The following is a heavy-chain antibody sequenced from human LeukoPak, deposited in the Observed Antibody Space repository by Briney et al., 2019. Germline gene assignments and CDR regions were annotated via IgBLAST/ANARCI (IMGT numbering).Heavy chain of an antibody. J-gene: IGHJ4*02. V-gene: IGHV3-23*01. CDR1: RFTFSNYA. Sequence: GGSLRLSCAASRFTFSNYAMSWVHQAPGKGLEWVSGISGSGGSTYYADSVKGRFTISRGNSKNTLYLQMNSLRAEDTAVYYCAKSSYYDSSGYYREYYFDYWGQGTLVTVSS. D-gene: IGHD3-22*01. CDR2: ISGSGGST. CDR3: AKSSYYDSSGYYREYYFDY.